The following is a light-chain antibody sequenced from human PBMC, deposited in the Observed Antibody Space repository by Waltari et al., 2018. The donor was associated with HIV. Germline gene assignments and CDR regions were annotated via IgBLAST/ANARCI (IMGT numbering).Light chain of an antibody. V-gene: IGLV1-44*01. CDR1: SSNIGRNT. CDR2: SNN. Sequence: QSVLTQPPSASGTPGQRVTISCSGSSSNIGRNTVNWYQQLPGTAPKLLIYSNNQRPSGVPDRFSGSKSGTSASLAISGLQSEDEADYYCAAWDDSLNGPGVVFGGGTKLTVL. CDR3: AAWDDSLNGPGVV. J-gene: IGLJ2*01.